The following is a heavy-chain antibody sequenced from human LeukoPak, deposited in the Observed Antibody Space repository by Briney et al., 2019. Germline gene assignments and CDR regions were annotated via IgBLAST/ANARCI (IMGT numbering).Heavy chain of an antibody. D-gene: IGHD1-26*01. J-gene: IGHJ6*02. CDR3: ARDSQWRWDRLAAYYFGMDV. V-gene: IGHV3-21*01. CDR1: GFPFSSYS. Sequence: KAGGSLRLSCAASGFPFSSYSMNWVRQAPGKGLEWVSSISSSGSYIYFADSVKGGFTISSDNANNSLYLEMNSLRAEDTAVYYCARDSQWRWDRLAAYYFGMDVWGQGTTVTVSS. CDR2: ISSSGSYI.